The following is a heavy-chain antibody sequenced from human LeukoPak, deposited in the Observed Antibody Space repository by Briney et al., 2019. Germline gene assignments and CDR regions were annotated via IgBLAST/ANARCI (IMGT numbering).Heavy chain of an antibody. CDR3: ARGSKAAPGTFDY. CDR2: IYYSGST. V-gene: IGHV4-39*07. Sequence: ASETLSLTCTVSGGSISSSSYYWGWIRQPPGKGLEWIGSIYYSGSTYYNPSLKSRVTISLDTSKNQFSLKLSSVTAADTAVYYCARGSKAAPGTFDYWGQGTLVTVSS. J-gene: IGHJ4*02. CDR1: GGSISSSSYY. D-gene: IGHD6-13*01.